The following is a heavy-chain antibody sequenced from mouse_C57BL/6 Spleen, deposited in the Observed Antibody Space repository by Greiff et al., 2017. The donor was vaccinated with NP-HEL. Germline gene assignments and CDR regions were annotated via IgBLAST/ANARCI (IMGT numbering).Heavy chain of an antibody. V-gene: IGHV1-52*01. CDR1: GYTFTSYW. CDR3: ARDGYYYGSSYWYFDV. J-gene: IGHJ1*03. CDR2: IDPSDSET. Sequence: QVQLQQPGAELVRPGSSVKLSCKASGYTFTSYWMHWVKQRPIQGLDWIGNIDPSDSETHYNQKFKDKATLTVDKYSSTAYMQLSSLTSEDSAVYYCARDGYYYGSSYWYFDVWGKGTTVTVSA. D-gene: IGHD1-1*01.